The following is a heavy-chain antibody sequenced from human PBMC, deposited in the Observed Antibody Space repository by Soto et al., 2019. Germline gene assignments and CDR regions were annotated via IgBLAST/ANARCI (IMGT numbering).Heavy chain of an antibody. Sequence: GGSLRLSCAASGFTLSPYSMNWVRQAPRKGLEWISYISGSSNIINYADSVKGRFTISRDNTKNSLYLQMNSLRDEDTAVYYCARGFELRYGMDVWGQGTTVTAS. CDR2: ISGSSNII. D-gene: IGHD3-10*01. V-gene: IGHV3-48*02. CDR1: GFTLSPYS. CDR3: ARGFELRYGMDV. J-gene: IGHJ6*02.